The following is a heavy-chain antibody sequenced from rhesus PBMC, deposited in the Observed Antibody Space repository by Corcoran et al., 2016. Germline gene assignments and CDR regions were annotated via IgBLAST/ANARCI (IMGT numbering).Heavy chain of an antibody. Sequence: QVQLQESGPAVVKPSETLSLTCAVSGGSISSSNWWSWIRKSPGKGLKWIVGIYGSGGSTEYNPSHKSRVTISIDTSKNQFSLKLTSVTAADTAVYYCARPLAAAIDYWGQGVLVTVSS. CDR3: ARPLAAAIDY. J-gene: IGHJ4*01. V-gene: IGHV4-93*02. CDR1: GGSISSSNW. CDR2: IYGSGGST. D-gene: IGHD6-25*01.